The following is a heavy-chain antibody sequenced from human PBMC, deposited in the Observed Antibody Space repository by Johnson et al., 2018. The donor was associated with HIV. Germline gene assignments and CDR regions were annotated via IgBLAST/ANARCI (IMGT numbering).Heavy chain of an antibody. D-gene: IGHD2-15*01. CDR3: ARDKYCSGGSCYLDAFDI. Sequence: QVQLVESGGGLVQPGGSLRLSCAASGFTSSDYYMDWARQAPGKGLEWVSGISWKSGSTYYADSVKGRFTISRDNAKNSLYLQMNSLRVEDTAVYYCARDKYCSGGSCYLDAFDIWGQGTMVIVSS. J-gene: IGHJ3*02. CDR2: ISWKSGST. V-gene: IGHV3-11*06. CDR1: GFTSSDYY.